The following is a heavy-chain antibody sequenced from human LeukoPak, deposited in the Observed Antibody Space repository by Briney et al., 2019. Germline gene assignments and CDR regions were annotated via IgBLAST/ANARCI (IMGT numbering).Heavy chain of an antibody. CDR3: ARVGRWSFDQ. J-gene: IGHJ4*02. D-gene: IGHD2-15*01. CDR2: NSNSGSI. Sequence: SETRSLTCTVSGGSISTYYCSWIRQSPGKRLEWIGYNSNSGSINYNPSLESRVTISVDTSKNQFSLRLTYVTAEDTAVYYCARVGRWSFDQWGQGTLVTVSS. V-gene: IGHV4-59*01. CDR1: GGSISTYY.